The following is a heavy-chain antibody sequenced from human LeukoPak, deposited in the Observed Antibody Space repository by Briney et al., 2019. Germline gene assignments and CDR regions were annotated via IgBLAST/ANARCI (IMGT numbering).Heavy chain of an antibody. D-gene: IGHD6-19*01. CDR1: GFTVSSNY. J-gene: IGHJ4*02. CDR2: IYSGGST. Sequence: PGGSLRLSCAASGFTVSSNYMSWVRQAPGKGLEWVSVIYSGGSTYYADSVKGRFTISRDNAKNSLYLQMNSLRAEDTAVYYCASGAVAGPFDYWGQGTLVTVSS. V-gene: IGHV3-53*01. CDR3: ASGAVAGPFDY.